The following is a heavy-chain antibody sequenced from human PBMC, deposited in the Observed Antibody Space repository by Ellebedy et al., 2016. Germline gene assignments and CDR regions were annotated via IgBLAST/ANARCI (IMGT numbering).Heavy chain of an antibody. J-gene: IGHJ4*02. CDR2: IYPGDSDT. D-gene: IGHD6-13*01. Sequence: GESLKISCKGSGYSFTSYWIGWVRQMPGKGLEWMGIIYPGDSDTRYSPSFQRQVTISADKPISTAYLQWSSLKASDPAMYYCARIGIAAATDYWGQGTLVTVSS. CDR1: GYSFTSYW. CDR3: ARIGIAAATDY. V-gene: IGHV5-51*04.